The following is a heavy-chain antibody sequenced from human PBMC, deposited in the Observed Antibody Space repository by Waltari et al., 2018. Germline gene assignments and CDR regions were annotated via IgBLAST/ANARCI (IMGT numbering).Heavy chain of an antibody. J-gene: IGHJ4*02. D-gene: IGHD3-22*01. CDR2: SNPNTGGT. CDR3: ARQKGYYDSSGYSLDY. V-gene: IGHV1-2*02. Sequence: QVQLVQSGAEVEKPGASVKVSCMASGYTLTGYYIHWVRQAPGQGLESMGWSNPNTGGTNDARKFRGRVTMTRDTSISTVYMELTRLRFDDTAVYYCARQKGYYDSSGYSLDYWGQGMPVIVSS. CDR1: GYTLTGYY.